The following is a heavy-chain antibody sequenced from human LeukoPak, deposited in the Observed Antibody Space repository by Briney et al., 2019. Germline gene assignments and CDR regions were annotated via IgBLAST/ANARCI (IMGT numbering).Heavy chain of an antibody. CDR1: GGSISNGGYY. CDR2: IYYSGST. D-gene: IGHD6-13*01. V-gene: IGHV4-31*03. J-gene: IGHJ4*02. Sequence: SETLSLTCTVSGGSISNGGYYWSWIRQHPGKGLEWIGYIYYSGSTYYNPSLKSRVTISVDTPKNQFSLKLSSVTAADTAVYYCARLEGEQQLVFDYWGQGTLVTVSS. CDR3: ARLEGEQQLVFDY.